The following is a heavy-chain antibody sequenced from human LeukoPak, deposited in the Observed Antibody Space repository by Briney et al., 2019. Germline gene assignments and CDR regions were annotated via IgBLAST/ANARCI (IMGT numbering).Heavy chain of an antibody. CDR1: GGSIRSGGYY. V-gene: IGHV4-31*03. D-gene: IGHD4/OR15-4a*01. Sequence: TSETLSLTCTVSGGSIRSGGYYWSWIRQHPGKGLEWIGYIYYSGSTYYNPSLKSRVTISVDTSKNQFSLKLNSVTAADTAVYYCAREDPRTKVPEGMDVWGQGTTVTVSS. CDR3: AREDPRTKVPEGMDV. CDR2: IYYSGST. J-gene: IGHJ6*02.